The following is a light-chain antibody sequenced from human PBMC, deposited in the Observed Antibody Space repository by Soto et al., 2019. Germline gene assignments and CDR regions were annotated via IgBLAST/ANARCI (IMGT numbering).Light chain of an antibody. CDR3: QQYGTSEII. CDR2: DTS. CDR1: QSVSSSY. Sequence: EIVMTQSPATLSVSPVERATLSCRASQSVSSSYLAWYQQKPGQAPRLLIYDTSSRATGVPDRYSASGSGTDFTLTISRLEPEDFAVFFCQQYGTSEIIFGQGTRLEI. V-gene: IGKV3-20*01. J-gene: IGKJ5*01.